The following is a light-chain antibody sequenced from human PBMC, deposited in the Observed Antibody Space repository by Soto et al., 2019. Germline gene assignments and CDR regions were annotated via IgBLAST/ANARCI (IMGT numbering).Light chain of an antibody. J-gene: IGKJ4*01. CDR2: DVS. Sequence: EIVLTQSPATLSLSPGERASLSCGASQSVSTMFLAWYQQKPGLAPRLLIYDVSNRATGIPDRFSGSGSGTDFALTISRLEPEDFAMYYCEQYGRSPSFGGGTKVEI. V-gene: IGKV3D-20*01. CDR3: EQYGRSPS. CDR1: QSVSTMF.